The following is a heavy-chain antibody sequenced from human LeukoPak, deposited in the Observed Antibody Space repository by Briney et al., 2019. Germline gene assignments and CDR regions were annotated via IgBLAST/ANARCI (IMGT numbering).Heavy chain of an antibody. V-gene: IGHV3-30-3*01. CDR1: GFTFSSYA. CDR2: ISYDGSNK. Sequence: QTGGSLRLSCAASGFTFSSYAMHWVRQAPGKGLEWVAVISYDGSNKYYADSVKGRFTISRDNSKNTLYLQMNSLRAEDTAVYYCARGTKGSSGYYYWGQGTLVTVSS. J-gene: IGHJ4*02. CDR3: ARGTKGSSGYYY. D-gene: IGHD3-22*01.